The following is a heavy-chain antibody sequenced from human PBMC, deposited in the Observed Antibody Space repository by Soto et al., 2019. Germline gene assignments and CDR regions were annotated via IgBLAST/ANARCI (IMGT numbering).Heavy chain of an antibody. CDR3: ARDGGGEYSSSIWFDP. CDR2: ISGSGGST. V-gene: IGHV3-23*01. CDR1: GFTFSSYA. D-gene: IGHD6-6*01. Sequence: ESVGGLVQPGGSLRLSCAASGFTFSSYAMSWVRQAPGKGLEWVSAISGSGGSTYYADSVKGRFTISRDNSKNTLYLQMNSLRAEDTAVYYCARDGGGEYSSSIWFDPWGQGTLVTVSS. J-gene: IGHJ5*02.